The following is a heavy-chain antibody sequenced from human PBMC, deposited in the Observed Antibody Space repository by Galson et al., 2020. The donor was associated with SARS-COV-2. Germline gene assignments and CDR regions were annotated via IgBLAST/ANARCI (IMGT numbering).Heavy chain of an antibody. CDR1: GYTFTRYG. CDR2: ISAYNGNT. V-gene: IGHV1-18*01. Sequence: ASVKVSCKASGYTFTRYGISWVRQAPGQGLEWMGWISAYNGNTNYAQKLQGRVTMTTDTSTSTAYMELRSLRSDDTAVYYCARDKYYYDSSGYYYSYYYYGMDVWGQGTTVTVSS. CDR3: ARDKYYYDSSGYYYSYYYYGMDV. D-gene: IGHD3-22*01. J-gene: IGHJ6*02.